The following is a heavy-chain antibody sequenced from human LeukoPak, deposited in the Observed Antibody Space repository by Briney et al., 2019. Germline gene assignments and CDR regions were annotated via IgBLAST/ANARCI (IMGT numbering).Heavy chain of an antibody. D-gene: IGHD1/OR15-1a*01. Sequence: GGSLRLSCAASGFTFSNAWMSWVRQAPGKGLEWVGRIKSKTDGGTTDYAAPVKGRFTISRDDSKNTLYLQMNSLKTEDTAVYYCTTGLEDWNRGKDAFGIWGQGTMVTVSS. J-gene: IGHJ3*02. CDR3: TTGLEDWNRGKDAFGI. V-gene: IGHV3-15*01. CDR1: GFTFSNAW. CDR2: IKSKTDGGTT.